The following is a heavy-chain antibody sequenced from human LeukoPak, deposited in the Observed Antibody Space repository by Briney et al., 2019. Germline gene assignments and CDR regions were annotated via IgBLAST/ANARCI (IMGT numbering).Heavy chain of an antibody. V-gene: IGHV1-2*02. Sequence: ASVKVSCKASGYTFTCYYMHWVRQAPGPGLEWMGWINPNSGGTNYAQKFQGRVTMTRDTSISTAYMELSRLRSDDTAVYYCASTPMGDLRPFDYWGQGTLVTVSS. CDR3: ASTPMGDLRPFDY. J-gene: IGHJ4*02. CDR1: GYTFTCYY. CDR2: INPNSGGT. D-gene: IGHD2-15*01.